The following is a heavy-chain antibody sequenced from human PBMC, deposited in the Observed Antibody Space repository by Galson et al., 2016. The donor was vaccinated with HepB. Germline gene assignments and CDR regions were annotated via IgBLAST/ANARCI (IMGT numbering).Heavy chain of an antibody. CDR1: GFRFSGHG. CDR3: VKEKVGSRYFDY. J-gene: IGHJ4*02. V-gene: IGHV3-30*18. D-gene: IGHD1-26*01. CDR2: ISYHGIDK. Sequence: SLRLSCAASGFRFSGHGMHWVRQAPGKGLEWVGIISYHGIDKYIADSVKGRFSISRDNSNNFLYLQMNSLRTEDTALYYCVKEKVGSRYFDYWGQGTLVTVSS.